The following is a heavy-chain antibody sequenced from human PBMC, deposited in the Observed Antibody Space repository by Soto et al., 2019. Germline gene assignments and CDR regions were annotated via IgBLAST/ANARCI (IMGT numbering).Heavy chain of an antibody. Sequence: PSETLSLTCTVSGDSISSSACYWGWIRQPPGKGLEWIGSIYNSGSTYYNPSLKSRVTISVDTSKNQFSLKLSSMTAADTAVYYCARDGPAGGDNYYYAMDVWGQGTPVTVSS. V-gene: IGHV4-39*02. CDR3: ARDGPAGGDNYYYAMDV. CDR2: IYNSGST. J-gene: IGHJ6*02. D-gene: IGHD6-13*01. CDR1: GDSISSSACY.